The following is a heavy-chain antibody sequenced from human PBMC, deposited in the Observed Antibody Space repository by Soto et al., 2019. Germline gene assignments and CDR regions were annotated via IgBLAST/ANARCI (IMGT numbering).Heavy chain of an antibody. CDR3: ARGGKDSGYFFDY. J-gene: IGHJ4*02. CDR2: INHGGIT. V-gene: IGHV4-34*01. D-gene: IGHD5-12*01. Sequence: WIWIRQPPGKGLEWIGEINHGGITKYNPSLKSRVTISVHTSRKQLSLTLTSVTAADTAVYHCARGGKDSGYFFDYWGRGALVTVSS.